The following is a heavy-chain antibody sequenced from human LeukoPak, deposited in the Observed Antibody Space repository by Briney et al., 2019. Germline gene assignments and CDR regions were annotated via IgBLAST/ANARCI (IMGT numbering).Heavy chain of an antibody. CDR2: INPSGGST. D-gene: IGHD1-26*01. J-gene: IGHJ6*03. CDR1: GFAFSSYG. CDR3: ARDPFYSGATLIHYYYMDV. Sequence: GGSLRLSCAASGFAFSSYGMHWVRQAPGQGLEWMGIINPSGGSTSYAQKFQGRVTMTRDTSTSTVYMELSSLRSEDTAVYYCARDPFYSGATLIHYYYMDVWGKGTTVTISS. V-gene: IGHV1-46*01.